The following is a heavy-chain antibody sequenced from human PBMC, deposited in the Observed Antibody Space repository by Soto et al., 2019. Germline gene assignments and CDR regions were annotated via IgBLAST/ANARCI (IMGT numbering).Heavy chain of an antibody. V-gene: IGHV1-18*01. CDR2: ITTDKGKT. CDR1: GYTFTTYG. Sequence: QVQLVQSGPEVKKPGASVKVSCKTSGYTFTTYGISWVRQAPGQGLEWMGWITTDKGKTTYAQKFQGRVTMTTDTSTSTAYMELRSRRSDDTAVYYCATRSPAFDYWGQGTLFTVSS. CDR3: ATRSPAFDY. J-gene: IGHJ4*02.